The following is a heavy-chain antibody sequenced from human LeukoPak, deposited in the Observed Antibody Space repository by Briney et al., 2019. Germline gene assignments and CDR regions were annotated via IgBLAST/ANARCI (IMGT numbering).Heavy chain of an antibody. CDR2: IYHSGST. CDR3: ASSQWLVPDY. J-gene: IGHJ4*02. V-gene: IGHV4-30-2*01. D-gene: IGHD6-19*01. CDR1: GGSISSGGYS. Sequence: SQTLSLTCAVSGGSISSGGYSWSWIRQPPGKGLEWIGYIYHSGSTYYNPSLKSRVTISVDTSKNQFSLKLSSVTAADTAVYYCASSQWLVPDYWGQGTLVTASS.